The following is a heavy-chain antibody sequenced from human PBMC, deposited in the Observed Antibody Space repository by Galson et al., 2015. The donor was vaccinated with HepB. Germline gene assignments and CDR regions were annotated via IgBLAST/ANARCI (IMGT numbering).Heavy chain of an antibody. CDR2: IYARGST. V-gene: IGHV4-59*01. CDR1: GGSISTYF. CDR3: ARSSAIFGYYMDI. Sequence: LSLTCTISGGSISTYFWSWIRQSRGGGLEWIGYIYARGSTQYNPSLKSRVTISRDTSKNQFTLEVSSVTAADTAVYYCARSSAIFGYYMDIWGRGTKVTVS. D-gene: IGHD3-3*01. J-gene: IGHJ6*03.